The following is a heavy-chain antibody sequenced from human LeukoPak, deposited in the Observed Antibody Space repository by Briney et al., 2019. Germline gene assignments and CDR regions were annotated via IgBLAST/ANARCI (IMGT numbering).Heavy chain of an antibody. V-gene: IGHV3-48*03. J-gene: IGHJ4*02. CDR3: ARRSGYCSGGSCYSYFDY. D-gene: IGHD2-15*01. CDR1: GFTFSSYE. Sequence: PGGSLRLSCAASGFTFSSYEMNWVRQAPGKGLEWVSYISSSGSTIYYADSVKGRFTISRDNAKNSLYLQMNSLRAEDTAVYYCARRSGYCSGGSCYSYFDYWGQGTLVTVSS. CDR2: ISSSGSTI.